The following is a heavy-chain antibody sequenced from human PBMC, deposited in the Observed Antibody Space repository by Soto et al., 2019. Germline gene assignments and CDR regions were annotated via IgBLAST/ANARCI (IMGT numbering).Heavy chain of an antibody. CDR3: ARDRRGYDFGGVDV. Sequence: GGSLRLSCAASGFTFSSYSMNWVRQAPGKGLEWVSPISSSSSYIYYADSVKGRFTISRDNAKNSLYLQMNSLRAEDTAVYYCARDRRGYDFGGVDVWGQGTKVTVSS. V-gene: IGHV3-21*01. CDR2: ISSSSSYI. J-gene: IGHJ6*02. D-gene: IGHD5-12*01. CDR1: GFTFSSYS.